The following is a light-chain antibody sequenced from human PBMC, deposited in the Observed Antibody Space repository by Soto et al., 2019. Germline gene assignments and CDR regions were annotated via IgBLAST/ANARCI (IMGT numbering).Light chain of an antibody. V-gene: IGKV1-5*01. CDR3: QQYNSYHWT. J-gene: IGKJ1*01. CDR2: DAS. CDR1: QSISSW. Sequence: DIQMTQSHSPPSASVVDIVTITCRASQSISSWLAWYQQKPGKSPKLLIYDASSLESGVQSRFSGSGSGTEFTLTISSMQPDDFATYYCQQYNSYHWTCGNGHKGAIK.